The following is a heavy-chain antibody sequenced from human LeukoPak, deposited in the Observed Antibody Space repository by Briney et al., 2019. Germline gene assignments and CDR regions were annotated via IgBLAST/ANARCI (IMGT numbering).Heavy chain of an antibody. V-gene: IGHV3-30-3*01. Sequence: GWSLRLSCAASVFTFSSYAMHWVRQAPGKGLEGVAVISHEGNNKYYADSVKGRFTISRDNSKNTLYLEMNSLRAEDTAVYYCARDHYSGSGQFDYWGQGTLVTVSS. CDR3: ARDHYSGSGQFDY. CDR2: ISHEGNNK. CDR1: VFTFSSYA. J-gene: IGHJ4*02. D-gene: IGHD3-10*01.